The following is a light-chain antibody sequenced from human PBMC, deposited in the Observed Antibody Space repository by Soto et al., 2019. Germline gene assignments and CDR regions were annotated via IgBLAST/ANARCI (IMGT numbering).Light chain of an antibody. CDR1: QTISRF. CDR2: DAF. J-gene: IGKJ3*01. Sequence: DIQMTQSPSSLSASVGDRVTITCRASQTISRFLTWYQQKPGQAPKLLIYDAFTLQSWVPSSFSGRESGTDFTLTIGTLQPEDFARYYCQQTYRPPFTFGPGTKVDIK. CDR3: QQTYRPPFT. V-gene: IGKV1-39*01.